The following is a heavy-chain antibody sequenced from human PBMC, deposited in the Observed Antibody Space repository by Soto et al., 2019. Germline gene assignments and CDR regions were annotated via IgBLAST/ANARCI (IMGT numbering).Heavy chain of an antibody. V-gene: IGHV1-8*01. CDR1: GYTFTSYD. J-gene: IGHJ6*03. D-gene: IGHD3-3*01. CDR2: MNPNSGNT. CDR3: ASCFLLKIFGVGIMGHGYYMAL. Sequence: QVQLVQSGPEVKKPGASVKVSCKASGYTFTSYDINWVRQATGQGLEWMGRMNPNSGNTDYAGKFQGRVTMTRNTTRNTAYMAACSVTSEVTAVYYGASCFLLKIFGVGIMGHGYYMALWGKGTTVIVSS.